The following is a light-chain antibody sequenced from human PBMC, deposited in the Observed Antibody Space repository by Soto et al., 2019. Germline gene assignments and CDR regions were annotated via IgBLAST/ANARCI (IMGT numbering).Light chain of an antibody. CDR2: DTS. CDR3: GTWDTALSAGK. V-gene: IGLV1-51*01. CDR1: DSNVGNNY. Sequence: QSVLTQPPSVSAATGQRVIISCSGSDSNVGNNYVSWYQQLPGAPPKLLIYDTSKRPSWISDRFSASKSGTSATLIISSLQTGDEAHYYCGTWDTALSAGKFGGGTKVTVL. J-gene: IGLJ3*02.